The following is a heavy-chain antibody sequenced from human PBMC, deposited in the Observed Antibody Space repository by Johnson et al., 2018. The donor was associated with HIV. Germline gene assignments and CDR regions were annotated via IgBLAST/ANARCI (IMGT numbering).Heavy chain of an antibody. CDR2: ISWNSGTI. CDR1: GFTFDDYA. D-gene: IGHD6-6*01. CDR3: ATDVAARPATDAFDI. V-gene: IGHV3-9*01. J-gene: IGHJ3*02. Sequence: VQLVESGGGLEQPGRSLRLSCPASGFTFDDYAIHWVRQAPGKGLEWVSGISWNSGTIGYADSVKGRFTISRDNAKNSLYLQMNSLRAEDTALYYCATDVAARPATDAFDIWGQGTMVTVSS.